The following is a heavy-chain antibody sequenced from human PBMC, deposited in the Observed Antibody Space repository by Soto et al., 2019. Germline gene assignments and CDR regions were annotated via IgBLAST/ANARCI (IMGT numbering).Heavy chain of an antibody. CDR1: GGSFSGYY. Sequence: SETLSLTCAVYGGSFSGYYWSWIRQPPGKGLEWIGEINHSGSTNYNPSLKSRVTISVDTSKNQFSLKLSSVTAADTAVYYCARGLGGIAAAEPYYWGQGTLVTVS. J-gene: IGHJ4*02. V-gene: IGHV4-34*01. D-gene: IGHD6-13*01. CDR2: INHSGST. CDR3: ARGLGGIAAAEPYY.